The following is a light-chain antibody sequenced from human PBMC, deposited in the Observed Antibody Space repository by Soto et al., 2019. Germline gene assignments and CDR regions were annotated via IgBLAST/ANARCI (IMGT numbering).Light chain of an antibody. CDR3: QQRPNWPLT. CDR1: QSISSH. CDR2: DVS. Sequence: EIVLTQSPATLSLSPGERATLSCRASQSISSHLAWYQQKPGQAPRLLMYDVSNRATGIPARFSGSGSGTDFTITISSLAPEDFAVYYCQQRPNWPLTFGGGTKVEIK. V-gene: IGKV3-11*01. J-gene: IGKJ4*01.